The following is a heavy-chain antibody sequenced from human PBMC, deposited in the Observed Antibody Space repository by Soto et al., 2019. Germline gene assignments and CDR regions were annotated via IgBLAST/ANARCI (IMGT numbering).Heavy chain of an antibody. V-gene: IGHV5-51*01. CDR2: IYPRDSDT. Sequence: PGESLKISCKGSGDSFTNYWFGWVRQMPGKGLEWMGIIYPRDSDTRYSPSFQGQVTISADKSINIAYLQWSSLKASDTAMYYCARLPSWAYRRYFDYWGQGTLVTVSS. J-gene: IGHJ4*02. D-gene: IGHD2-2*01. CDR3: ARLPSWAYRRYFDY. CDR1: GDSFTNYW.